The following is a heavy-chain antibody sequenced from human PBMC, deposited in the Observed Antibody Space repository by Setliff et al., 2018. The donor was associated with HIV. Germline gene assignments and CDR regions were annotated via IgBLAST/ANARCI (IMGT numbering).Heavy chain of an antibody. CDR3: AKARSGYQLMPWYYYMDV. V-gene: IGHV3-30*18. CDR1: GFTFSSYA. J-gene: IGHJ6*03. D-gene: IGHD6-13*01. Sequence: GSLRLSCAASGFTFSSYAMSWVRQAPGKGLEWVAVMLYDGSDRYYADSVKGRFTISRDNSKKTLYLQMNSLRPEDTAVYHCAKARSGYQLMPWYYYMDVWGQGTTVTVSS. CDR2: MLYDGSDR.